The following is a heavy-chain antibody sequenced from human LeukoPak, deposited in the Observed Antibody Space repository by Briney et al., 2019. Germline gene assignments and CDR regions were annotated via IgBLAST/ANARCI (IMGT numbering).Heavy chain of an antibody. Sequence: EASVKVSCKASGYTFTSYYMHWVRQAPGQGLEWMGIINPSGGSTSYAQKFQGRVTMTRDTSTSTVYMELRSLRSDDTAVYYCARGPEVGAFYDFWSGSETEDYWGQGTLVTVSS. D-gene: IGHD3-3*01. CDR1: GYTFTSYY. CDR3: ARGPEVGAFYDFWSGSETEDY. V-gene: IGHV1-46*01. J-gene: IGHJ4*02. CDR2: INPSGGST.